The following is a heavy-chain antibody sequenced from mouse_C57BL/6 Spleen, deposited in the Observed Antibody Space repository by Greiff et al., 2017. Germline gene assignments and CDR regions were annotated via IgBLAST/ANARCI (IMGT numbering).Heavy chain of an antibody. D-gene: IGHD2-3*01. J-gene: IGHJ2*01. CDR2: IDPSDSYT. V-gene: IGHV1-69*01. CDR3: ARVIDGYYDSYFDY. CDR1: GYTFTSYW. Sequence: QVQLQQPGAELVMPGASVKLSCKASGYTFTSYWMHWVKQRPGQGLEWIGEIDPSDSYTNYNQKFKGKSTLTVDKSSSTAYMQLSSLTSEDSAVYYCARVIDGYYDSYFDYWGQGTTLTVSS.